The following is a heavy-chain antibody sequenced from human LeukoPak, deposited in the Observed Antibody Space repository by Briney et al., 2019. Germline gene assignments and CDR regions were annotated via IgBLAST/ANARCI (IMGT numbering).Heavy chain of an antibody. CDR2: ISGYNGNA. CDR3: ARGQLSLDY. Sequence: ASVKVSCKASGYTFTSYGISWVRQAPGQGLEWMGWISGYNGNANYAQNLQGRVTMTTDTSTTTAYMELTSLRSDDTAVYYCARGQLSLDYWGQGTLVAVSS. V-gene: IGHV1-18*01. J-gene: IGHJ4*02. CDR1: GYTFTSYG. D-gene: IGHD3-16*02.